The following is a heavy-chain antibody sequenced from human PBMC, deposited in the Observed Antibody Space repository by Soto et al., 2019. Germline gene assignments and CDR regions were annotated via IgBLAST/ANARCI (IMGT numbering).Heavy chain of an antibody. J-gene: IGHJ3*01. CDR3: ARSYSGSYYNALDV. D-gene: IGHD1-26*01. Sequence: SLLLSFSSSLFSFINSFLPFFLPSPFPSLECFSVIRGVFSPLYYADSVKGRFTIYRDNSKSTVFLQMNSLRADDTALYYCARSYSGSYYNALDVWGQGTMVTVSS. CDR1: LFSFINSF. V-gene: IGHV3-23*01. CDR2: IRGVFSPL.